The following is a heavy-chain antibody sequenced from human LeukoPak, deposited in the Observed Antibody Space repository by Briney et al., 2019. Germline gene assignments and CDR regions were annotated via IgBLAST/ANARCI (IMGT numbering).Heavy chain of an antibody. V-gene: IGHV4-59*01. CDR1: GGSISSYY. Sequence: SETLSLTCTVSGGSISSYYWSWIRQPPGKGLEWIGYIYYSGSTNYNPSLKSRVTISVDTSKNQFSLKLSSVTAADMAVYYCARDPGIAAAGPFDYWGQGTLVTVSS. CDR3: ARDPGIAAAGPFDY. J-gene: IGHJ4*02. D-gene: IGHD6-13*01. CDR2: IYYSGST.